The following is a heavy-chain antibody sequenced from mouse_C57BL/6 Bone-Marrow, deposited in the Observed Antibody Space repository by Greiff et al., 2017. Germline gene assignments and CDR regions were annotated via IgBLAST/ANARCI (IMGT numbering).Heavy chain of an antibody. J-gene: IGHJ2*01. CDR3: ARRGYGNYFDY. V-gene: IGHV1-63*01. Sequence: VQVVESGAELVRPGTSVKMSCKASGYTFTNYWIGWAKQRPGHGLEWIGDIYPGGGYTNYNEKFKGKATLTADKSSSTAYMQFSSLTSEDSDIYYCARRGYGNYFDYWGQGTTLTVSS. CDR1: GYTFTNYW. CDR2: IYPGGGYT. D-gene: IGHD3-1*01.